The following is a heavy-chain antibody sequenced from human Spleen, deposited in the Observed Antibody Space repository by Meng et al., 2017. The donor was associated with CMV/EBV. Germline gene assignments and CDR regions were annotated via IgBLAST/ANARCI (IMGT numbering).Heavy chain of an antibody. CDR3: ARDCSTTGCFSYYYYGMDV. V-gene: IGHV1-58*01. Sequence: SVKVSCKASGLTFTTSAVQWVRQARGQRLEWIGCIVVGSGNTNYAQKFQERVTMTTDTSTSTAYMELRSLISDDTAVYYCARDCSTTGCFSYYYYGMDVWGQGTTVTVSS. D-gene: IGHD2-2*01. J-gene: IGHJ6*02. CDR1: GLTFTTSA. CDR2: IVVGSGNT.